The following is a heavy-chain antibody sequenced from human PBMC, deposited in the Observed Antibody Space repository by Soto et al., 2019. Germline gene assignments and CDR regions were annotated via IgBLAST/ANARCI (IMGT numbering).Heavy chain of an antibody. V-gene: IGHV3-7*05. CDR3: ARDKRKGQWLADY. J-gene: IGHJ4*02. CDR2: IKQDGSEK. CDR1: GFTFSSYW. Sequence: GGSLRLSCAASGFTFSSYWMSWVRQAPGKGLEWVANIKQDGSEKVYVDSVKGRFAISRDNAKNSLYLQMNSLTVEDTAVNYCARDKRKGQWLADYWGQGTLVTVSS. D-gene: IGHD6-19*01.